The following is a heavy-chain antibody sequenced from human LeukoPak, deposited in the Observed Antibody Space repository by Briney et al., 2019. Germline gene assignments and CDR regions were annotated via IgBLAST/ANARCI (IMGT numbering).Heavy chain of an antibody. CDR3: ARRVDGYLTGYFDY. CDR2: IYYTGRT. V-gene: IGHV4-39*07. Sequence: SETLSLTCTVSGGSISSSSHSWGWIRQPPGKGLEWTGTIYYTGRTYYNPSLESRLTISVDTSKNQFSLKLSSVTAADTAVYFCARRVDGYLTGYFDYWGQGTLVTVSS. J-gene: IGHJ4*02. D-gene: IGHD2-21*02. CDR1: GGSISSSSHS.